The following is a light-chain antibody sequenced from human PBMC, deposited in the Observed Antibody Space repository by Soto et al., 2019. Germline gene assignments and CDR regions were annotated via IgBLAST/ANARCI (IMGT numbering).Light chain of an antibody. CDR3: QQSYSTPSIT. J-gene: IGKJ5*01. CDR1: QNINNY. Sequence: DIQMTQSPSSLSASVGDRVTITCQASQNINNYLNWYQQKPGRAPKLLIYEASNLEAGVPSRVRGSGSGTDFTFTISRLQPEDIATYYCQQSYSTPSITFGQGTRLEIK. CDR2: EAS. V-gene: IGKV1-33*01.